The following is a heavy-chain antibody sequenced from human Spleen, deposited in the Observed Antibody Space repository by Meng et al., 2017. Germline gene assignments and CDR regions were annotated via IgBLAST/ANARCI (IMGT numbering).Heavy chain of an antibody. J-gene: IGHJ4*02. V-gene: IGHV3-66*02. CDR1: GFSVSHNY. D-gene: IGHD6-19*01. CDR3: AREVIAVAGPGGTY. Sequence: GGSLRLSCAASGFSVSHNYMSWVRQAPGKGLEWVSVIYSGGNTYYADSVKGRFTISRDNSKNTVFLQINSLRAEDTAVYYCAREVIAVAGPGGTYWGQGTLVTVSS. CDR2: IYSGGNT.